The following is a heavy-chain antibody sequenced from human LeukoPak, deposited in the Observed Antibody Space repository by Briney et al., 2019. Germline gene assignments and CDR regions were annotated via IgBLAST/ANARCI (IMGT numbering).Heavy chain of an antibody. J-gene: IGHJ4*02. CDR1: GFTFSSYA. CDR2: ISGSGGST. V-gene: IGHV3-23*01. Sequence: PGGSLRLSCAASGFTFSSYAMSWVRQAPGKGLEWVSAISGSGGSTYYADSVKGRFTISRDNSKNTLYLQMNSLRAEDTAVYYCASPITMVRGVISDYWGQGTLVTVSS. D-gene: IGHD3-10*01. CDR3: ASPITMVRGVISDY.